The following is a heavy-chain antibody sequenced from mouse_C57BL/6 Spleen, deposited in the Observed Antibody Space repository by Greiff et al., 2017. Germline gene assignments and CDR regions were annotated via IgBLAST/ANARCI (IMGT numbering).Heavy chain of an antibody. D-gene: IGHD3-2*02. J-gene: IGHJ3*01. Sequence: QVQLQQPGAELVKPGASVKMSCKASGYTFTSYWITWVKQRPGQGLEWIGDIYPGSGSTTYNEKFKSKATLTVDTSSSTAYMQLSSLTSEDSAVYYCARDGGAQATPAWFAYWGQGTLVTVSA. CDR2: IYPGSGST. CDR1: GYTFTSYW. V-gene: IGHV1-55*01. CDR3: ARDGGAQATPAWFAY.